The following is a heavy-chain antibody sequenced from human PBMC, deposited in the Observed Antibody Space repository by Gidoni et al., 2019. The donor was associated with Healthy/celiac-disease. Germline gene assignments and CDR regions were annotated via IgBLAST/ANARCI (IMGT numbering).Heavy chain of an antibody. V-gene: IGHV3-66*02. Sequence: EVQLVESGGGLVQPGGSLRLSCAASGFPVSSNYRSWVRQAPGKGREWVSVIYSGGSTYYADSVKGRFTISRDNSKNTLYLQMNSLRAEDTAVYYCARARYCSSTSCYGSDWFDPWGQGTLVTVSS. CDR3: ARARYCSSTSCYGSDWFDP. D-gene: IGHD2-2*01. J-gene: IGHJ5*02. CDR2: IYSGGST. CDR1: GFPVSSNY.